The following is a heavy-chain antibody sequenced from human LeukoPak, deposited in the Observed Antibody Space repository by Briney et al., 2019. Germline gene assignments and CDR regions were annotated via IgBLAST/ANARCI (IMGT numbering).Heavy chain of an antibody. CDR3: ARVWGNWEHYFDY. CDR2: ISGSGGST. CDR1: GFTFSSYG. D-gene: IGHD3-16*01. Sequence: PGGSLRLSCAASGFTFSSYGMSWVRQAPGKGLEWVSAISGSGGSTYYADSVKGRFTLSRDNAKNTLYLQMNSLRAEDTAVYYCARVWGNWEHYFDYWGQGTLVTVSS. V-gene: IGHV3-23*01. J-gene: IGHJ4*02.